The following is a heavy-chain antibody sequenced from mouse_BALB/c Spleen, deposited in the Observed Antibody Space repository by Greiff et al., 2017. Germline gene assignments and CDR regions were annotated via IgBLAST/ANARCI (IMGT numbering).Heavy chain of an antibody. V-gene: IGHV5-12-1*01. CDR2: ISSGGGST. D-gene: IGHD2-1*01. CDR3: ARRIYYGNHSLYYFDY. CDR1: GFAFSSYD. Sequence: EVKLMESGGGLVKPGGSLKLSCAASGFAFSSYDMSWVRQTPEKRLEWVAYISSGGGSTYYPDTVKGRFTISRDNAKNTLYLQMSSLKSEDTAMYYCARRIYYGNHSLYYFDYWGQGTTLTVSS. J-gene: IGHJ2*01.